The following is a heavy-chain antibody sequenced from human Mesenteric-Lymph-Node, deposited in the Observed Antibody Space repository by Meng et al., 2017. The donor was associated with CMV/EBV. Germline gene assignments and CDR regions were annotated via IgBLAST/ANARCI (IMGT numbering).Heavy chain of an antibody. Sequence: GGSLRLSCAASGFTFTSYWMHWVRQAPGKGLLWVARINSDGRSATYADSVRGRVTISRDNARSTVFLQMDSLRGEDTAVYYCARSRWGSGWLVEWGQGTLVTVSS. CDR3: ARSRWGSGWLVE. CDR1: GFTFTSYW. V-gene: IGHV3-74*01. CDR2: INSDGRSA. D-gene: IGHD6-19*01. J-gene: IGHJ4*02.